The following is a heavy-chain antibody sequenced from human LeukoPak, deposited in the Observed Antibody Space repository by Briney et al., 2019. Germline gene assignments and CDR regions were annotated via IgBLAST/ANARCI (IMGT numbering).Heavy chain of an antibody. CDR2: INHSGST. CDR1: GGSFSGYY. V-gene: IGHV4-34*01. J-gene: IGHJ5*02. Sequence: SETLSLTCAVSGGSFSGYYWSWIRQPPGKGLEWIGEINHSGSTNYNPSLKSRVTISVDTSKNQFSLKLSSVTAADTAVYYCASTAMTTVTTSWFDPWGQGTLVTVSS. D-gene: IGHD4-17*01. CDR3: ASTAMTTVTTSWFDP.